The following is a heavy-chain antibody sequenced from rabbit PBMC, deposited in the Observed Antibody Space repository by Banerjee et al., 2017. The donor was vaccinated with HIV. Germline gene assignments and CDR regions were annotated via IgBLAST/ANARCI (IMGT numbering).Heavy chain of an antibody. D-gene: IGHD6-1*01. CDR3: ARAAGYAGYGYAIYGMDL. J-gene: IGHJ6*01. CDR2: IYPYYGTT. V-gene: IGHV1S47*01. CDR1: GIDFSTYG. Sequence: QEQLVEAGGGLVTLGGSLKLSCKASGIDFSTYGISWVRKVPGKGLEWIAYIYPYYGTTAYASWVNGRFTISLDTAQNAVFLQMTSLTAADTATYFCARAAGYAGYGYAIYGMDLWGPGTLVTVS.